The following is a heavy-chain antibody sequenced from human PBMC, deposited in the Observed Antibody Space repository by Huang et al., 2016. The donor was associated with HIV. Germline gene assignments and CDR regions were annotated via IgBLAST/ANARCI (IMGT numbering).Heavy chain of an antibody. CDR2: IIPICGTA. Sequence: QVQLVQSGAEVKKVGSSVKVSCKASGGTFSNYAISWVRLAPGHGLEWMGGIIPICGTANVAQKFQGRVTITADGSTSTAYLELSSLRAEDTAVYFCARQLYDNTGYLMGARLHDWGQGTLVTVSS. CDR1: GGTFSNYA. CDR3: ARQLYDNTGYLMGARLHD. D-gene: IGHD3-22*01. V-gene: IGHV1-69*13. J-gene: IGHJ4*02.